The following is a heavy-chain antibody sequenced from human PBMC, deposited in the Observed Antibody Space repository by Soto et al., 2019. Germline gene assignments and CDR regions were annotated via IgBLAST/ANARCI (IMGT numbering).Heavy chain of an antibody. CDR2: IYYSGST. CDR3: ARVIHYYDTSGSYAWYFDY. CDR1: GDSMTSSSYY. Sequence: SETLSLTCTVSGDSMTSSSYYWSWIRQPPGKGLEWIGHIYYSGSTNYNPSLKSRVTISVDTSKKQFSLKLHSVTTADTAVYYCARVIHYYDTSGSYAWYFDYWGQGALVTVSS. J-gene: IGHJ4*02. V-gene: IGHV4-61*01. D-gene: IGHD3-22*01.